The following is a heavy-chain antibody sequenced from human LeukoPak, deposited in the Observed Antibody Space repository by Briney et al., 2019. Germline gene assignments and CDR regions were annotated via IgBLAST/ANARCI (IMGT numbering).Heavy chain of an antibody. J-gene: IGHJ4*02. D-gene: IGHD6-25*01. CDR2: ISSSGTRT. CDR1: GFIFSNYG. Sequence: GSLRLSCAASGFIFSNYGMTWVRQAPGKGLEWVSTISSSGTRTYYADSVKGRFTISRDNSKNTDLQMNSLRVEDTAVYYCVKSGEGGYYHPHWGLGTLVTVSS. V-gene: IGHV3-23*01. CDR3: VKSGEGGYYHPH.